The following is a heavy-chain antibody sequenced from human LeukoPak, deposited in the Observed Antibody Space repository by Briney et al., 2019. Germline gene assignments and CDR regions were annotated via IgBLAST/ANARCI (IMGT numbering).Heavy chain of an antibody. J-gene: IGHJ4*02. Sequence: PGGSLRLSCETSGYTFNTYAMSWVRQTPGQGLEWVSAINDNGGRIYNADSAKGRFTISRDNSKNTLYLQMNSLRLDDTAMYYCARDSGSGSSPIGHWGQGTLVTVSS. CDR3: ARDSGSGSSPIGH. D-gene: IGHD1-26*01. CDR1: GYTFNTYA. V-gene: IGHV3-23*01. CDR2: INDNGGRI.